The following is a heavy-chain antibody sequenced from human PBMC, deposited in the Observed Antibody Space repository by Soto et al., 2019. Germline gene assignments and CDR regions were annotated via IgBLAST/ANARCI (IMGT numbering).Heavy chain of an antibody. CDR2: IYYSGST. V-gene: IGHV4-61*01. CDR1: GGSVSSGSYY. CDR3: ARDRGDNNSDYGMDV. Sequence: SETLSLTCTVSGGSVSSGSYYWSWIRQPPGKGLEWIGYIYYSGSTNYNPSLKSRVTISVDTSKNQFSLKLSSVTAADTAVYYCARDRGDNNSDYGMDVWGQGTTVTVSS. D-gene: IGHD1-20*01. J-gene: IGHJ6*02.